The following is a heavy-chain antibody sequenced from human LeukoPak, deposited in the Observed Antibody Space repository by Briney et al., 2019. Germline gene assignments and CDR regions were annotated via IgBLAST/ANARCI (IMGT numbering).Heavy chain of an antibody. D-gene: IGHD3-9*01. CDR3: ARGGIGLRYFDWLSNYFDY. J-gene: IGHJ4*02. CDR1: GGSISSYY. Sequence: PSETLSLTCTVSGGSISSYYWSWIRQPPGKGLEWIEYIYYSGSTYYNPSLKSRVTISVDTSKNQFSLKLSSVTAADTAVYYCARGGIGLRYFDWLSNYFDYWGQGTLVTVSS. V-gene: IGHV4-59*12. CDR2: IYYSGST.